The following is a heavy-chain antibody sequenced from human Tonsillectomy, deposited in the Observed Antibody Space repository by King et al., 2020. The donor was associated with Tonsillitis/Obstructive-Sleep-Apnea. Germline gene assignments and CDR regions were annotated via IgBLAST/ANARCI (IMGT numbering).Heavy chain of an antibody. Sequence: QLVQSGAEVKKPGASVKVSCKASGYTFSSYGIIWVRQAPGQGLEWMGWISVYKDNTNYAQKFQGRVTMTTDTSTSTAYMELRSLRSADTALYYCARGPRYCSSTSCYKDYYYYMDVWGKGTTVTVSS. V-gene: IGHV1-18*01. J-gene: IGHJ6*03. CDR1: GYTFSSYG. CDR2: ISVYKDNT. D-gene: IGHD2-2*02. CDR3: ARGPRYCSSTSCYKDYYYYMDV.